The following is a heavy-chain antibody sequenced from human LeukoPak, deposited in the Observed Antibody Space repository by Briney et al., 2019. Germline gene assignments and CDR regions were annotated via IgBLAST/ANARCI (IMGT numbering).Heavy chain of an antibody. CDR3: AREDRGMDV. CDR2: ISSGSSTI. CDR1: GFTFSSYS. Sequence: TGGSLRLSCAASGFTFSSYSMNWVRQAPGKGLEWFSYISSGSSTIYYADSVKGRFTISRAHGKNSLYLQMTRLTDQATAVYYFAREDRGMDVGGQGPTVTLS. J-gene: IGHJ6*01. D-gene: IGHD2-15*01. V-gene: IGHV3-48*02.